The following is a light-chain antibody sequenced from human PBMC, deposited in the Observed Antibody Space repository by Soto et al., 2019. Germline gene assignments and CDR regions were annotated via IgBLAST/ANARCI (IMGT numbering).Light chain of an antibody. CDR3: SSNTSRSSTTYV. Sequence: QSVLTQPASVSGSPGRSITISCTGTSSDVGGYNYVSWYQQHPGKAPKLMIYEVRNPPSGGSNRFSCSKSGNTASLPISALRVEDEADYYCSSNTSRSSTTYVFGPGTKVTVL. J-gene: IGLJ1*01. CDR1: SSDVGGYNY. CDR2: EVR. V-gene: IGLV2-14*03.